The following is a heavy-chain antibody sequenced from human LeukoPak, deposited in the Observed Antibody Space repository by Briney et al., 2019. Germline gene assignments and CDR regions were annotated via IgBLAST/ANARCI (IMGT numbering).Heavy chain of an antibody. Sequence: GGSLRLSCAASGFTFRTYWMHWVRHAPGKGLMWVSRIKSEGSSTSYADSVKGRFTISRENTKNTLYLQMNSLEAEDTAMYYCARDFERYYFDYWGQGTLVTVSP. J-gene: IGHJ4*02. D-gene: IGHD3-9*01. CDR2: IKSEGSST. CDR1: GFTFRTYW. CDR3: ARDFERYYFDY. V-gene: IGHV3-74*01.